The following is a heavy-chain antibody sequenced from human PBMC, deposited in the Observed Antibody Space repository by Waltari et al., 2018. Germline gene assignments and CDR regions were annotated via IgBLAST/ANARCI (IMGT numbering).Heavy chain of an antibody. CDR3: ARGFKVQGVIITYYFDY. V-gene: IGHV1-46*01. D-gene: IGHD3-10*01. J-gene: IGHJ4*02. Sequence: QVQLVQSGAEVKKPGASVKVSCKASGYNFTSYYMHWVRQATGPGLEWMGIINPSGGSTSYAQKFQGRVTMTRDTSTSTVYMELSSLRSEDTAVYYCARGFKVQGVIITYYFDYWGQGTLVTVSS. CDR1: GYNFTSYY. CDR2: INPSGGST.